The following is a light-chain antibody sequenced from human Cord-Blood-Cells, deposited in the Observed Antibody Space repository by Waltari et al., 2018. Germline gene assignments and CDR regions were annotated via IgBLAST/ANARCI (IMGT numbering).Light chain of an antibody. V-gene: IGKV3-11*01. Sequence: EFVLTQSPATLSLSPGERATLTCRASQRVSSYLAWYQQKPGQAPRLLIYDASNRATGIPARFSGSGSGTDFTLTISILEPEDFAVYYCQQRSNWPTFGPGTKVDIK. J-gene: IGKJ3*01. CDR3: QQRSNWPT. CDR2: DAS. CDR1: QRVSSY.